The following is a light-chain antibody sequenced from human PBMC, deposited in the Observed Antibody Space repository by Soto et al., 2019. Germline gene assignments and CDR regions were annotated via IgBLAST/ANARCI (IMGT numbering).Light chain of an antibody. CDR2: PVS. Sequence: MTQSPVTLSASVGDRITITCRASQSISNSLHWYQQKPGKAPKLLIYPVSTLQSGVPSRFSASGSGTYFTLTITSLQPEDFATYYCQQSYSSPRTFGPGTKVNI. CDR1: QSISNS. J-gene: IGKJ1*01. V-gene: IGKV1-39*01. CDR3: QQSYSSPRT.